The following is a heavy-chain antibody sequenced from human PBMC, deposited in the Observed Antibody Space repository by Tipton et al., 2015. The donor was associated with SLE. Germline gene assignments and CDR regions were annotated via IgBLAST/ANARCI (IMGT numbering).Heavy chain of an antibody. CDR3: ARRDDFTTYDY. V-gene: IGHV4-59*08. CDR2: ISNSETT. J-gene: IGHJ4*02. Sequence: TLSLTCTVSGGSISSHYWSWIRQAPGKGLEWIGYISNSETTNYNPSLKSRVTISVDTSKNQFSLKLSSVTAADTAVYYCARRDDFTTYDYWGQGTLVTVSS. D-gene: IGHD3-3*01. CDR1: GGSISSHY.